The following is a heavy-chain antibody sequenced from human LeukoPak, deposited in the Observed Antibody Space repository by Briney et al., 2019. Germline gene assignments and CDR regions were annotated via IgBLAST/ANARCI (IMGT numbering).Heavy chain of an antibody. CDR1: GFTVSSNY. CDR2: IYSGGST. Sequence: GGSLRLSCAASGFTVSSNYMSWVRQAPGKRLEWVSVIYSGGSTYHADSVKGRFTISRDKSKNTLYLQMNSLRVEDTAVYYCARGGLIAEFDYWGQGTLVTVSS. J-gene: IGHJ4*02. V-gene: IGHV3-53*01. CDR3: ARGGLIAEFDY. D-gene: IGHD6-13*01.